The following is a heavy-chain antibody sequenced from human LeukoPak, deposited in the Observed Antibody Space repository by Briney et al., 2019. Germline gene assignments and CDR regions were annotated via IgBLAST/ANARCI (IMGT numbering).Heavy chain of an antibody. CDR3: GLVTPGNWWFDP. CDR2: INRNSGGT. CDR1: GYTFTDYH. V-gene: IGHV1-2*02. D-gene: IGHD2-21*02. Sequence: ASVNVSCKTSGYTFTDYHIHWVRQAPGQGLEWMGWINRNSGGTNYAQKYQGRVTMTRDTSISTTYMELTSLTSDDTAVYYCGLVTPGNWWFDPWGQGTLVTVSS. J-gene: IGHJ5*02.